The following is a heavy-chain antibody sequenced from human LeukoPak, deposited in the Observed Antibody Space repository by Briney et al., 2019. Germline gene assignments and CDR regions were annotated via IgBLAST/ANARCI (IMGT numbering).Heavy chain of an antibody. Sequence: GGSLRLSCAASGFTFSGSSIHWVRQASGKGLEWVGLIRPKVNTYATAYAASVTGRFTISRDDSKTTSYLQMNSLKTEDTALYFCTTSYSGNSWYDWFGPWGQGTLVTVSS. CDR1: GFTFSGSS. D-gene: IGHD6-13*01. CDR2: IRPKVNTYAT. J-gene: IGHJ5*02. V-gene: IGHV3-73*01. CDR3: TTSYSGNSWYDWFGP.